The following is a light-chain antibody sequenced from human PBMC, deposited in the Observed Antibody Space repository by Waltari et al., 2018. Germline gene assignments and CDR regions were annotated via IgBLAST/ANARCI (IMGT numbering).Light chain of an antibody. CDR1: SSDVGNYNL. J-gene: IGLJ2*01. Sequence: QSALTQPASVSGSPGQSITISCTGTSSDVGNYNLVSWYQHHPGKAPKLMIYEVNKRPSGVSNRFSGSKSGNTASLTISGLQAEDEADYSCCSYAGSSTSVVFGGGTKLTVL. CDR3: CSYAGSSTSVV. V-gene: IGLV2-23*02. CDR2: EVN.